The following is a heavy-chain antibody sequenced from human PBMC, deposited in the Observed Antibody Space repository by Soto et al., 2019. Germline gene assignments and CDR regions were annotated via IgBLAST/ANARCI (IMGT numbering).Heavy chain of an antibody. D-gene: IGHD5-18*01. V-gene: IGHV4-31*03. Sequence: PSETLSLTCSVSGLSPSSCGFYWSCIRQTPGKGLELIVYMYFSGTTYYNPSLRSRLSILVDTSKNHFSLKLTSVTAADTAVYYCARERYSYGFDYWGQGTLVTVSS. CDR1: GLSPSSCGFY. CDR3: ARERYSYGFDY. CDR2: MYFSGTT. J-gene: IGHJ4*02.